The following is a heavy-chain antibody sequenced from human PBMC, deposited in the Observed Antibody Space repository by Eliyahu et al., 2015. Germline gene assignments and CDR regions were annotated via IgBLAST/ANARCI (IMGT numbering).Heavy chain of an antibody. Sequence: EVQLLESGGGLVQPGGSLGLSCAASGFXFSISALXWVRQAPPEGVEGVSGISASGASTYYADSVKGRFTISRDKSTNTLYLQMNSLRAEDTAVYYCAKDRSSSPYFFDHWGQRTLVTVSS. V-gene: IGHV3-23*01. CDR3: AKDRSSSPYFFDH. D-gene: IGHD6-13*01. CDR2: ISASGAST. J-gene: IGHJ4*02. CDR1: GFXFSISA.